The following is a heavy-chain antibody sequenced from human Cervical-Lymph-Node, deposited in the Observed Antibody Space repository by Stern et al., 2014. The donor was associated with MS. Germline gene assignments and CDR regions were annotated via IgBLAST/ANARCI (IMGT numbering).Heavy chain of an antibody. CDR3: AKALSPLYRSTPFDC. J-gene: IGHJ4*02. CDR2: IIWSSGSI. D-gene: IGHD6-13*01. Sequence: EVQLVESGGGLVQPGGSLRLSCAASGFTFDDYAMHWVRPAPGKGLEWVSGIIWSSGSIGYADSVQGRFTISRDNAKNSLYLQMNSLRTEDTALYYCAKALSPLYRSTPFDCWGQGTLVTVSS. CDR1: GFTFDDYA. V-gene: IGHV3-9*01.